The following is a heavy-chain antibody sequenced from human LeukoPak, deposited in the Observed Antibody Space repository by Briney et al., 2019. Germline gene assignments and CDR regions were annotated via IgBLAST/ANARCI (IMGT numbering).Heavy chain of an antibody. CDR1: GFTFSIYA. Sequence: GSLRLSCAASGFTFSIYAMSWVRQAPGKGLEWVSAISSSSSYIYYADSVKGRFTISRDNAKNSLYLQMNSLRAEDTAVYYCARDPSPNWGYDYWGQGTLVTVSS. D-gene: IGHD7-27*01. CDR3: ARDPSPNWGYDY. J-gene: IGHJ4*02. V-gene: IGHV3-21*01. CDR2: ISSSSSYI.